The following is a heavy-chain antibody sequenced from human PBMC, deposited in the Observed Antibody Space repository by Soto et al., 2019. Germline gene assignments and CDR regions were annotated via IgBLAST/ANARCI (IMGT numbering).Heavy chain of an antibody. CDR3: ARVPRGLLSEGTFDY. D-gene: IGHD3-10*01. J-gene: IGHJ4*02. V-gene: IGHV4-34*09. CDR1: GGSFSGYY. CDR2: INHSGST. Sequence: SETLSLTCAVYGGSFSGYYGSWIRQPPGKGLEWIGEINHSGSTNYNPSLKSRVTISLDPSKNQFSLKLSSVTAADTAVYYCARVPRGLLSEGTFDYWGQGALVTVSS.